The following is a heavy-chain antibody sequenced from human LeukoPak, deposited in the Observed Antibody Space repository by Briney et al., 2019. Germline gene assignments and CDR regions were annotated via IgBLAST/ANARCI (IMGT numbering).Heavy chain of an antibody. D-gene: IGHD2-2*02. CDR1: GFTFSTYA. J-gene: IGHJ4*02. V-gene: IGHV3-48*01. CDR3: AKMPTTSVVPPGIGTEFDY. Sequence: GGSLRLSCAASGFTFSTYAMNWVRQAPGKGLEWVSYISSSRSTIYYADSVKGRFTISRDNSKNTLYLQMNSLRAEDTAVYYCAKMPTTSVVPPGIGTEFDYWGQGTLVTVSS. CDR2: ISSSRSTI.